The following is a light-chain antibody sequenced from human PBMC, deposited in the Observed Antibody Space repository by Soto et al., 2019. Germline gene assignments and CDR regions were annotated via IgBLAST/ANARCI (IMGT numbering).Light chain of an antibody. CDR1: QNIRNE. Sequence: AIQMTQSPSSLSASVGDRVTITCRASQNIRNELGWYQQRPGKAPKALIYGTSNLQSGVPSRFSGSGFGTDFTLTISSLQPEDFATYYCLQDRSYPRTFGQGTKVE. CDR2: GTS. J-gene: IGKJ1*01. CDR3: LQDRSYPRT. V-gene: IGKV1-6*01.